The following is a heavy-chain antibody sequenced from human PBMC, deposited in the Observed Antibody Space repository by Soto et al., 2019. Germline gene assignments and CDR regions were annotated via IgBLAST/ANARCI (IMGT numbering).Heavy chain of an antibody. J-gene: IGHJ4*02. D-gene: IGHD4-17*01. Sequence: QVQLVQSGAEVKKPGSSVKVSCKASGGTFSSYAISWVRQAPGQGLEWMGGIIPIFGTANYAQKFQGRVTITAXXSXSXXYMALSSLTSEDTAVYYCARVGLGGDYVRTGYFDYWGQGTLVTVSS. CDR3: ARVGLGGDYVRTGYFDY. CDR1: GGTFSSYA. V-gene: IGHV1-69*12. CDR2: IIPIFGTA.